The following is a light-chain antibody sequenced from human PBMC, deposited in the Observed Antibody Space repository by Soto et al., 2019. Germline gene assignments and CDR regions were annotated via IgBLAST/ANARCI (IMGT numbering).Light chain of an antibody. CDR2: GAT. Sequence: RLLIYGATSRATVIPDMFSGGGSGTDFTLTISSVQPEYVATYYWQQSYNIPRTFGQGTKVDIK. CDR3: QQSYNIPRT. V-gene: IGKV3D-7*01. J-gene: IGKJ1*01.